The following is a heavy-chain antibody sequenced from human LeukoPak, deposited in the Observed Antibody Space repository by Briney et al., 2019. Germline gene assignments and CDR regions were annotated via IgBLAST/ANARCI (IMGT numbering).Heavy chain of an antibody. Sequence: SVRVSCKASGGTFSSYAISWVRQAPGQGLEWMGGIIPIFGTASYAQKFQGRVTITADESTSTAYMELSSLRSEDTAVYYCATCPSKFLEWLPPSWGDASDIWGQGTMVTVSS. CDR1: GGTFSSYA. D-gene: IGHD3-3*01. V-gene: IGHV1-69*13. CDR2: IIPIFGTA. J-gene: IGHJ3*02. CDR3: ATCPSKFLEWLPPSWGDASDI.